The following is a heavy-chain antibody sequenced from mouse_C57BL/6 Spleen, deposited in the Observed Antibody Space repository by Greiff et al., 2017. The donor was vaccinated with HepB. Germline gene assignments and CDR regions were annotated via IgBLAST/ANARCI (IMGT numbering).Heavy chain of an antibody. CDR2: INPSNGGT. CDR1: GYTFTSYW. V-gene: IGHV1-53*01. J-gene: IGHJ4*01. Sequence: QVQLQQSGTELVKPGASVKLSCKASGYTFTSYWMHWVKQRPGQGLEWIGNINPSNGGTNYNEKFKSKSTLTVDKSSSTAYMQLSSLTSEDSAVYYCARPHRYYAMDYWGQGTSVTVSS. CDR3: ARPHRYYAMDY.